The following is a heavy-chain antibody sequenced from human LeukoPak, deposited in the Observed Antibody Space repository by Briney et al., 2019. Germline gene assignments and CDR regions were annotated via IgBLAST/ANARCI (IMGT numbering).Heavy chain of an antibody. Sequence: GGSLRLSCAASGFTFSSYWMPWVRQAPGKGLVWVSRINSDGSSTSYADSVKGRFTISRDNAKNTLYLQMNSLRAEDTAVYYCASGWDYYGPFDPWGQGTLVTVSS. D-gene: IGHD3-10*01. CDR2: INSDGSST. V-gene: IGHV3-74*01. CDR1: GFTFSSYW. J-gene: IGHJ5*02. CDR3: ASGWDYYGPFDP.